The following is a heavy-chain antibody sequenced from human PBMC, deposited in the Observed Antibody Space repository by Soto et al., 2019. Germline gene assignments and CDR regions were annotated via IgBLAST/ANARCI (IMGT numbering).Heavy chain of an antibody. CDR2: IIPIFGTA. Sequence: GASVKVSCKASGGTFSSYAISWVRQAPGQGLEWMGGIIPIFGTANYAQKFQGRVTITADESTSTAYMELSSLRSEDTAVYYCARGLYYYDSSGHYLGVLRADAFDIWGQGTMVTVSS. V-gene: IGHV1-69*13. D-gene: IGHD3-22*01. CDR1: GGTFSSYA. CDR3: ARGLYYYDSSGHYLGVLRADAFDI. J-gene: IGHJ3*02.